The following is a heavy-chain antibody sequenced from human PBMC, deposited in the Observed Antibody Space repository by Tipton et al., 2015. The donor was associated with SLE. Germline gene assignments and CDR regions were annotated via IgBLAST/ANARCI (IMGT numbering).Heavy chain of an antibody. J-gene: IGHJ4*02. V-gene: IGHV4-59*01. D-gene: IGHD6-19*01. CDR3: ARDSSGLDY. Sequence: TLSLTCTVSGGSISSYYRSWIRQPPGKGLEWIGYIYYSGSAHYNPSLKSRVTISVDTSKNQFSLKLSSVTAADTAVYYCARDSSGLDYWGQGTLVTVSS. CDR2: IYYSGSA. CDR1: GGSISSYY.